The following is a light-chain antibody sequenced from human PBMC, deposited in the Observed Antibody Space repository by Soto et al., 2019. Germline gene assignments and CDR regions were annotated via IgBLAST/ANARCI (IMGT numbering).Light chain of an antibody. Sequence: EIVLTQSPATLSLSPGERATLSCRASQSVSSYLAWYQQKPGQAPRLLIYDASSRATGIPARFSGSGSGTDFTLTISSLEPEDFAVYYCQQRSHWPVTFGQGTKVDI. CDR1: QSVSSY. V-gene: IGKV3-11*01. CDR3: QQRSHWPVT. CDR2: DAS. J-gene: IGKJ1*01.